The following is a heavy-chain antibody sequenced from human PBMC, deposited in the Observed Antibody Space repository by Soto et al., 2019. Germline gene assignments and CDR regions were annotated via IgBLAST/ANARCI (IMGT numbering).Heavy chain of an antibody. CDR1: GFTFSSYA. CDR2: ISGSGGTT. V-gene: IGHV3-23*01. D-gene: IGHD3-22*01. Sequence: EVQLLESGGGLVQPGGSLRLSCVASGFTFSSYALNWVRQAPGRGLERVSAISGSGGTTYYADSVKGRFTISRDNSKNTLFLQMNSLRVEDAAIYYCAKSLKVISTSFDYWGQGSLVTVSS. CDR3: AKSLKVISTSFDY. J-gene: IGHJ4*02.